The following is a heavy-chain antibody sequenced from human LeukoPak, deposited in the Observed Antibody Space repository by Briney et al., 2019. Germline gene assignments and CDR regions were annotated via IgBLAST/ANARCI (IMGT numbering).Heavy chain of an antibody. CDR3: ARDGHCSGGSCSQDY. J-gene: IGHJ4*02. D-gene: IGHD2-15*01. CDR1: GFSFSTYT. Sequence: PGGSLRLSCAASGFSFSTYTLHWVRQAPGKGLEWVAVISYDVRNEYYADFVKGRFTISRDNAKNSLYLQMNSLRAEDTAVYYCARDGHCSGGSCSQDYWGQGTLVTVSS. CDR2: ISYDVRNE. V-gene: IGHV3-30-3*01.